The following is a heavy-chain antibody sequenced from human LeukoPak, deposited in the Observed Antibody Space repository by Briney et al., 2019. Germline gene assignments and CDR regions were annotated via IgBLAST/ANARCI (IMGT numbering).Heavy chain of an antibody. Sequence: SETLSLTCTVSGGSISSGGYYWSWIRQHPGEGLEWIGYIFYSGSTYYNPSLKSRLTISLETSKNQFSLKLSSVTAADTAVYYCARVDYGDFKAGNWFDPWGQGTLVTVSS. J-gene: IGHJ5*02. CDR3: ARVDYGDFKAGNWFDP. D-gene: IGHD4-17*01. CDR1: GGSISSGGYY. V-gene: IGHV4-31*03. CDR2: IFYSGST.